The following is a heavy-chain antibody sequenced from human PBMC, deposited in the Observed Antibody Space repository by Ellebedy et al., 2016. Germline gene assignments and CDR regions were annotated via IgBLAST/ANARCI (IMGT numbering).Heavy chain of an antibody. D-gene: IGHD3-10*01. CDR3: AKVRSPDLYNNNDGMDV. CDR2: ISDDGSDK. Sequence: GGSLRLXXAASGFTFSEYGIHWVRQAPGKGLEWVAVISDDGSDKSYRDSVKGRFTISRDNSKFRVYLQMNSLRVEDTAVYYCAKVRSPDLYNNNDGMDVWGQGTTVTVSS. J-gene: IGHJ6*02. CDR1: GFTFSEYG. V-gene: IGHV3-30*18.